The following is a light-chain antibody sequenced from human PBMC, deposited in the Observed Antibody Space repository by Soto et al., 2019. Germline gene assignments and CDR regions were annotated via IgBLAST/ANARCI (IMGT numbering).Light chain of an antibody. Sequence: EIVMTQSPATRSVSPGERATLSCRASQSVSSNLAWYQQKPGQAPRLLIYGASTRATGIPARFSGSGSGTEFTLTISSLQSEDFAVDYCQQYNNWRTFGQGTKVEIK. CDR2: GAS. V-gene: IGKV3-15*01. J-gene: IGKJ1*01. CDR3: QQYNNWRT. CDR1: QSVSSN.